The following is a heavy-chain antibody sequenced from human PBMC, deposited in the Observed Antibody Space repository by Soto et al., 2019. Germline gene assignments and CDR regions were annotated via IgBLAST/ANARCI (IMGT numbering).Heavy chain of an antibody. CDR2: IYSDGST. Sequence: EVQLVESGGGLIQPGGSLRLSCAASGFTVSDNYMKWVRQAPGKGLEWVSIIYSDGSTSYADSVKGRFTISRDNSKNTLHLQMNSLRVEDTAVYYCARDIAVAGGWLDPWGQGTLVTVS. J-gene: IGHJ5*02. D-gene: IGHD6-19*01. V-gene: IGHV3-53*01. CDR1: GFTVSDNY. CDR3: ARDIAVAGGWLDP.